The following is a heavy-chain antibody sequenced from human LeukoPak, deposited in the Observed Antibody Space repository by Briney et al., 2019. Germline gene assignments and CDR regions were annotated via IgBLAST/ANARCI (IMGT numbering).Heavy chain of an antibody. J-gene: IGHJ6*04. Sequence: SETLSLTRTVSGGSISSGSYYWSWIRQPAGKGLEWIGRIYTSGSTNYNPSLKSRVTISVDTSKNQFSLKLSSVTAADTAVYYCARGRYDFWSGYYAGDVWGKGTTVTVSS. CDR2: IYTSGST. V-gene: IGHV4-61*02. CDR3: ARGRYDFWSGYYAGDV. CDR1: GGSISSGSYY. D-gene: IGHD3-3*01.